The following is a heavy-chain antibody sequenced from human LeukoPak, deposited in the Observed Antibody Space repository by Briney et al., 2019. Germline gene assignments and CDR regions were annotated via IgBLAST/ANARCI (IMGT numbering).Heavy chain of an antibody. CDR3: ARDWSFGSGSYNNWFDP. V-gene: IGHV1-18*04. J-gene: IGHJ5*02. CDR2: ISAYNGNT. Sequence: ASVKVSCKAFGYTFTSYGISWVRQAPGQGLEWMGWISAYNGNTNYAQKLQGRVTMTTDTSTSTAYMELRSLRSDDTAVYYCARDWSFGSGSYNNWFDPWGQGTLVTVSS. CDR1: GYTFTSYG. D-gene: IGHD3-10*01.